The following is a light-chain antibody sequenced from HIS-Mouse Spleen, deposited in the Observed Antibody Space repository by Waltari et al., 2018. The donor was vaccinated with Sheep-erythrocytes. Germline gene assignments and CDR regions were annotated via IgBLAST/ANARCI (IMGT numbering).Light chain of an antibody. V-gene: IGLV1-51*01. J-gene: IGLJ2*01. CDR2: DNN. CDR3: GTWDSSLSAGV. CDR1: SSDVGSYNL. Sequence: QSALTQPASVSGSPGQSITISCTGTSSDVGSYNLVSWYQQHPGKAPKLLIYDNNKRPSGIPDRCSGSKSGTSATLGITGLQTGDEADYYCGTWDSSLSAGVFGGGTKLTVL.